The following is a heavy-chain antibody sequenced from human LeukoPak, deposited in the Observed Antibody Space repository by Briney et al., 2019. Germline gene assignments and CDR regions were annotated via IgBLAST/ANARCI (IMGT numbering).Heavy chain of an antibody. D-gene: IGHD5-18*01. Sequence: SETLSLTCTVSGGSIGTSYWSWIRQPPGKGLEWIGYVSYSGNTNYNPSLKSRVTVSVDSSKNQFSLKLSSVTAADTAVYYCARQLYTSMSPFADWGQGTLVTVSS. V-gene: IGHV4-59*08. CDR2: VSYSGNT. CDR3: ARQLYTSMSPFAD. CDR1: GGSIGTSY. J-gene: IGHJ4*02.